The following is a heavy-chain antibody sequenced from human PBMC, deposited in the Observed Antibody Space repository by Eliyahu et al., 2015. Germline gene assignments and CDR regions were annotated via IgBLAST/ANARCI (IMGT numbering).Heavy chain of an antibody. D-gene: IGHD3-22*01. CDR1: GFTFSSYS. J-gene: IGHJ6*02. V-gene: IGHV3-21*01. CDR3: ARTDSSGYYYVLNYYYGMDV. Sequence: EVQLVESGGGLVKPGGSLRLSCAASGFTFSSYSMNWVRQAPGKGLEWVSSISSSSSYIYYADSVKGRFTISRDNAKNSLYLQMNSLRAEDTAVYYCARTDSSGYYYVLNYYYGMDVWGQGTTVTVSS. CDR2: ISSSSSYI.